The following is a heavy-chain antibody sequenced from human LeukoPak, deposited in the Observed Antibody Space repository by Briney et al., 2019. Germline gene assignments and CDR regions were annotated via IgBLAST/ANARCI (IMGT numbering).Heavy chain of an antibody. CDR2: INPNSGGT. V-gene: IGHV1-2*02. Sequence: ASVKVSCKASGYTFTGYYMHWVRQAPGQGVEWMGWINPNSGGTNYAQKFQGRVTMTRDTSISTAYMELSRLRSDDTAVYYCARAYDFWSGYFGLVYWGQGTLVTVSS. D-gene: IGHD3-3*01. CDR3: ARAYDFWSGYFGLVY. CDR1: GYTFTGYY. J-gene: IGHJ4*02.